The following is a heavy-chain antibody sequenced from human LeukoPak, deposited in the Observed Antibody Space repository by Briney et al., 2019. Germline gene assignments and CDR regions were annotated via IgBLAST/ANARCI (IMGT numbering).Heavy chain of an antibody. CDR1: GGSISSSSYY. CDR2: IYHSGST. Sequence: SETLSLTCTVSGGSISSSSYYWGWIRQPPGKGLEWIGYIYHSGSTYYNPSLKSRVTISVDRSKNQFSLKLSSVTAADTAVYYCAREIAAAGHTRYYFDYWGQGTLVTVSS. CDR3: AREIAAAGHTRYYFDY. J-gene: IGHJ4*02. D-gene: IGHD6-13*01. V-gene: IGHV4-30-2*01.